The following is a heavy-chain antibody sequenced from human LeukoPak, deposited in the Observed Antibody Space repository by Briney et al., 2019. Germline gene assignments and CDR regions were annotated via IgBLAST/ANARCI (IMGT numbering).Heavy chain of an antibody. V-gene: IGHV4-59*01. D-gene: IGHD3-3*01. CDR3: ARFQIWSRPGETYYYYYGMDV. CDR1: GGSISSYY. Sequence: SETLSLTCTVSGGSISSYYWSWIRQPPGKGLEWIGYIYYSGSINYNPSLKSRVTISVDTSKNQFSLKLSSVTAADTAVYYCARFQIWSRPGETYYYYYGMDVWGQGTTVTVSS. J-gene: IGHJ6*02. CDR2: IYYSGSI.